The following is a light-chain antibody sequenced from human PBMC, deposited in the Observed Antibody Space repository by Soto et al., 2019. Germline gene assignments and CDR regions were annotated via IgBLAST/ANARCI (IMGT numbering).Light chain of an antibody. V-gene: IGLV2-23*01. CDR3: CSYAGSSTWV. CDR1: SSDVGSYNL. CDR2: ECS. J-gene: IGLJ3*02. Sequence: QSALTQPASVSGSPGQSITISCTGTSSDVGSYNLVSWYQQHSVKAPKLMIYECSKRPSGVSNRFSGSKSGNTASLTISGLQAEDEADYYCCSYAGSSTWVFGGGTQLTVL.